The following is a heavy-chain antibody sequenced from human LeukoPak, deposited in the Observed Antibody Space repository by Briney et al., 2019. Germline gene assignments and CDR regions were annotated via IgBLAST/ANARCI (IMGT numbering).Heavy chain of an antibody. D-gene: IGHD3-22*01. J-gene: IGHJ4*02. CDR1: GFTFSSYA. CDR2: ISVIGGST. V-gene: IGHV3-23*01. Sequence: PGGSLRLSCAASGFTFSSYAMPWVRQAPGKGLEWVSAISVIGGSTYYADSVKGRFTISRDNSKNTLYLQMNSLRAEDTAVYYCAKVSPTYYYGSSGYQPIDYWGQGTLVTVSS. CDR3: AKVSPTYYYGSSGYQPIDY.